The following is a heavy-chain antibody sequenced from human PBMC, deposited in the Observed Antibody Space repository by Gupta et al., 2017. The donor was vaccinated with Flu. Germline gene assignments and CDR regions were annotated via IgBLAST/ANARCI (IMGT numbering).Heavy chain of an antibody. CDR1: GFTCRSSY. V-gene: IGHV3-74*03. CDR2: INPDGSSQ. Sequence: EMQPVESGGGFVQPGGSMRLSCAASGFTCRSSYLQWVRPAPGKGRAWVPRINPDGSSQTYAESVKGQFNISRDNANNTLYRQRNSLRDDDTAVYYCATGTSGCWGQGTLVTVSS. D-gene: IGHD3-10*01. CDR3: ATGTSGC. J-gene: IGHJ4*02.